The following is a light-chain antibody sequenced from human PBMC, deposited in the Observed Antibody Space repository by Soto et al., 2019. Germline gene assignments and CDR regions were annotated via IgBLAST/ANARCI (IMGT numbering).Light chain of an antibody. V-gene: IGKV1-5*01. J-gene: IGKJ4*01. CDR1: QSISSW. Sequence: DIQMTQSPSTLSGSVGDRVTITCRASQSISSWLAWYQQKPGKAPNLLIYDASTLQSGVPSRFSGGGSGTDFTLTIGSLQPEDFATFYCQQLNSYPRTFGGGTRWIS. CDR2: DAS. CDR3: QQLNSYPRT.